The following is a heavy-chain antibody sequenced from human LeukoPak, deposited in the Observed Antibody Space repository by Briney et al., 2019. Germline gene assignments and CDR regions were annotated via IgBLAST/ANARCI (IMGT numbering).Heavy chain of an antibody. CDR3: ARVNLGISGWVPYGWFDP. Sequence: GGSLRLSCAASGVTFSSYWMSWVRQAPGKGLEWVANIKQDGSEKYYVDSVKGRFTISRDNAKNSLYLQMNSLRAEDTAVYYCARVNLGISGWVPYGWFDPWGQGTLVTVSS. CDR1: GVTFSSYW. CDR2: IKQDGSEK. V-gene: IGHV3-7*01. J-gene: IGHJ5*02. D-gene: IGHD6-19*01.